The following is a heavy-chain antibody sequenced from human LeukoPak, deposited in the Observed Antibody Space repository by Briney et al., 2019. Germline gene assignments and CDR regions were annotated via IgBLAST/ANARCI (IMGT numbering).Heavy chain of an antibody. CDR1: GFTFNRYG. J-gene: IGHJ4*02. V-gene: IGHV3-23*01. CDR2: INNGGENT. Sequence: GGSLRLSCVPSGFTFNRYGMTWFRQAPGQGLEWVSTINNGGENTHYADSVQGRFTISRDNSKSTLYLQVNSLRAEDTALYYCARGRNLVATSGYFDYWGQGTLVTVSS. CDR3: ARGRNLVATSGYFDY. D-gene: IGHD5-12*01.